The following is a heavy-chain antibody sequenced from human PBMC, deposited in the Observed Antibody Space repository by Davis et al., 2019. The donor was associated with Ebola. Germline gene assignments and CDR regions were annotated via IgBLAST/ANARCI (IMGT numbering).Heavy chain of an antibody. V-gene: IGHV3-11*04. Sequence: GESLKISCAASGFTFSDYYMSWIRQAPGKGLEWLSYIYTSGNTIYYADSVKGRFTISRDNAKNSLYLQMNSLRDEDTAVYYCARSSGYGLYWGQGTLVTVSS. CDR1: GFTFSDYY. D-gene: IGHD5-12*01. J-gene: IGHJ4*02. CDR3: ARSSGYGLY. CDR2: IYTSGNTI.